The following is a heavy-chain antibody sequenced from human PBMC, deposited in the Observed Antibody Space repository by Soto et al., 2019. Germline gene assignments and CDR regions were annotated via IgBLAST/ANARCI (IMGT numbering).Heavy chain of an antibody. CDR1: GFTFSSYA. CDR3: ANPYPPDS. CDR2: IRASVGTT. Sequence: EVQLLESGGGLVQPGGSLRLSCAASGFTFSSYAMNWVRQAPGKGLEWVSAIRASVGTTYYADSVKGRFTISRDNSKNTLYLQMNSLRAEDTAVYYCANPYPPDSWGQGTLVTVSS. J-gene: IGHJ5*01. V-gene: IGHV3-23*01.